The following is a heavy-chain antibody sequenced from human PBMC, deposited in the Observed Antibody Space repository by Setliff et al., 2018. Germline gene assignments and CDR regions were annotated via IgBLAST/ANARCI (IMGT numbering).Heavy chain of an antibody. Sequence: GASVKVSCKVSGGTFCSSAFTWVRQAPGPGLEYMGGIIPFFGNTNYAQKFQGRVTITTDESTSTAYMELSSLRSEDTAVYYCAADPALIWNDAGPSDVFDIWGQGTMVTVSS. V-gene: IGHV1-69*05. J-gene: IGHJ3*02. CDR1: GGTFCSSA. CDR2: IIPFFGNT. D-gene: IGHD1-1*01. CDR3: AADPALIWNDAGPSDVFDI.